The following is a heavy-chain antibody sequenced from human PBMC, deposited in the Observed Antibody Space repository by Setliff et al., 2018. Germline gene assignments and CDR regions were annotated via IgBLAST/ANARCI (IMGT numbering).Heavy chain of an antibody. Sequence: SETLSLTCAVSGGSIRSYYWNWIRQPPGKGLEWIGYIYSSGSTEYNPSLKSRVTISLDTSKNQFSLSLTSVTAEDTAVYYCARMSSGWYSAYYYYMDVWGKGTTVTVSS. CDR1: GGSIRSYY. J-gene: IGHJ6*03. V-gene: IGHV4-59*08. CDR2: IYSSGST. CDR3: ARMSSGWYSAYYYYMDV. D-gene: IGHD6-19*01.